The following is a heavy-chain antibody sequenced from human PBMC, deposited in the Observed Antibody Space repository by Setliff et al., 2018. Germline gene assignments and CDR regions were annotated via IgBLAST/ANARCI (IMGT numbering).Heavy chain of an antibody. D-gene: IGHD2-15*01. V-gene: IGHV1-69*05. J-gene: IGHJ4*02. CDR1: GGTFSRYA. CDR2: SIPMYRTT. Sequence: SVKVSCKASGGTFSRYAISWVRQATGQGLEWMGGSIPMYRTTKYAQKFQGRVTITTDESTTTAYMELSSLRSEDTAVYYCATGPDIGEFGGNYFNYWGQGTLVTVSS. CDR3: ATGPDIGEFGGNYFNY.